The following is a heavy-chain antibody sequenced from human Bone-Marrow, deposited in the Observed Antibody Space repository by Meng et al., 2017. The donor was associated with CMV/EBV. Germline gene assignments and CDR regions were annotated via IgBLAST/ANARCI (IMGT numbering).Heavy chain of an antibody. V-gene: IGHV3-30*02. D-gene: IGHD3-9*01. CDR3: AKDLDWSFDY. CDR2: VRSDTIDK. Sequence: GESLKISCAASGFTFSSYGMHWVRQAPGKGLEWVAFVRSDTIDKRYAESVRGRFTISRDNSKNTVSLQMNSLRPEDTAVYYCAKDLDWSFDYWGQGALVTVSS. CDR1: GFTFSSYG. J-gene: IGHJ4*02.